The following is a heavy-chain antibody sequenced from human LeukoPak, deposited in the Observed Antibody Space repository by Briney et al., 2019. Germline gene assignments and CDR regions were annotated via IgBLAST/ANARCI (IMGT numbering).Heavy chain of an antibody. CDR1: GGSFSGYY. V-gene: IGHV4-34*01. CDR2: INHSGST. D-gene: IGHD6-6*01. J-gene: IGHJ6*03. CDR3: ARGLDVVRIAAPLATRRGYYMDV. Sequence: SETLSLTCTVYGGSFSGYYWSWIRQPPGKGLEWIGEINHSGSTNYNPSLKSRVTISVDTSKNQFSLKLSSVTAADTAVYYCARGLDVVRIAAPLATRRGYYMDVWGKGTTVTVSS.